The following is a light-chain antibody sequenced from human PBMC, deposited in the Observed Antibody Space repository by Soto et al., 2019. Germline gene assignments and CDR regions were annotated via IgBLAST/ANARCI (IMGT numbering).Light chain of an antibody. Sequence: QSALTQPASVSGSPGQSITISCTGTTTDVGGYNYVSWYQQRPGKAPKVIIVEVTHRPSGVSNRFSGSKSGNTASLTISGLQAEDEADYYCSSYTSISTLYVFGTGTKVTVL. V-gene: IGLV2-14*01. J-gene: IGLJ1*01. CDR1: TTDVGGYNY. CDR2: EVT. CDR3: SSYTSISTLYV.